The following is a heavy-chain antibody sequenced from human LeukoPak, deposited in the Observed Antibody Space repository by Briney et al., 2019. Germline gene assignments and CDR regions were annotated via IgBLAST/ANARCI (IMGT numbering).Heavy chain of an antibody. CDR3: ARDRAARPDYYYYMDV. D-gene: IGHD6-6*01. J-gene: IGHJ6*03. CDR1: GGTFSSYA. V-gene: IGHV1-69*13. Sequence: SVKVSCKASGGTFSSYAISWVRQAPGQGLEWMGGIIPIFGTANYAQKFQGRVTITADESTSTAYMELSSLRSEDTAVYHCARDRAARPDYYYYMDVWGKGTTVTVSS. CDR2: IIPIFGTA.